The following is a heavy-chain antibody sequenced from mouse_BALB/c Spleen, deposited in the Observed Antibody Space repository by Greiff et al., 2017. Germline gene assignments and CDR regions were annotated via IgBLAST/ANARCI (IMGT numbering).Heavy chain of an antibody. V-gene: IGHV2-2*02. CDR2: IWSGGST. Sequence: VKLMESGPGLVQPSQSLSITCTVSGFSLTSYGVHWVRQSPGKGLEWLGVIWSGGSTDYNAAFISRLSISKDNSKSQVFFKMNSLQANDTAIYYCARNHLYYAAAWFAYWGQGTLVTVSA. J-gene: IGHJ3*01. CDR1: GFSLTSYG. D-gene: IGHD2-1*01. CDR3: ARNHLYYAAAWFAY.